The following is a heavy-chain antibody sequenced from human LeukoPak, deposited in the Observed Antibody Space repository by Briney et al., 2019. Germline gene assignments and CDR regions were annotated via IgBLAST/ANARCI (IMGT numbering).Heavy chain of an antibody. D-gene: IGHD3-3*01. V-gene: IGHV4-59*12. CDR3: ARLSSDFWSGYYDRRDYHMDV. CDR2: IYYSGST. Sequence: SETLSLTCTVSGGSISSYYWSWIRQPPGKGLEWIGYIYYSGSTNYNPSLKSRVTISVDTSKNQFSLKLSSVTAADTAVYYCARLSSDFWSGYYDRRDYHMDVWGKGTTVTVSS. J-gene: IGHJ6*04. CDR1: GGSISSYY.